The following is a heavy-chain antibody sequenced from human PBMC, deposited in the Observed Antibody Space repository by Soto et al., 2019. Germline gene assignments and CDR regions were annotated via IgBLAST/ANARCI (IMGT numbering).Heavy chain of an antibody. V-gene: IGHV1-18*04. CDR2: ISVYNGNI. J-gene: IGHJ5*02. Sequence: QVQLVQSGAEVKKPGASVKVSCKASGYTFTSYGISWVRQAPGQGLEWMGWISVYNGNINYAQKLQGRVTMTTDTSTSTAYMELRSLRSDDTAVYYCARDSKFGGSEWSGYYPIDPWGQGTLVTVSS. CDR1: GYTFTSYG. D-gene: IGHD3-3*01. CDR3: ARDSKFGGSEWSGYYPIDP.